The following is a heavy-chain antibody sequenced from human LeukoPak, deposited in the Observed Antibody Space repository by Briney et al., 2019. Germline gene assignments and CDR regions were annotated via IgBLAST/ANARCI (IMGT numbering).Heavy chain of an antibody. CDR3: TSAHGY. Sequence: GGSLRLSCVVSGYSFSTNMMTWVRQAPGKGLDWVATILPAEKESYRVDSVKGRFIISRDNAKNSLFLEMNSLRHDDTALYYCTSAHGYWGQGTLVTVSS. CDR1: GYSFSTNM. V-gene: IGHV3-7*01. CDR2: ILPAEKES. J-gene: IGHJ4*02.